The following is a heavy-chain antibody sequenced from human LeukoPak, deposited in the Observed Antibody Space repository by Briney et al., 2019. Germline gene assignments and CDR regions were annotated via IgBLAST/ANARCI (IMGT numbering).Heavy chain of an antibody. CDR1: GFTFSTYA. V-gene: IGHV3-30*10. Sequence: GSLRLSCAASGFTFSTYAMHWVRQAPGKGLEWAALMSYDGRNKYYTDSVKGRFTISRDNSKNTLYLQMNSLRADDTALYYCARTPYDTSGYPDYWGQGILVTVSS. D-gene: IGHD3-22*01. J-gene: IGHJ4*02. CDR3: ARTPYDTSGYPDY. CDR2: MSYDGRNK.